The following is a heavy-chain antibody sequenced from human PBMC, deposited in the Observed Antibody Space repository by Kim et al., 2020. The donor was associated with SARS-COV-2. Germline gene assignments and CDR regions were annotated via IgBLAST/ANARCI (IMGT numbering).Heavy chain of an antibody. CDR3: ATDLVSATGTAY. Sequence: ASVKVSCKTSGYSLTWSTVHWVRQVPGQRLDWMGWIHTSTGNSKSSEKFQGRVTFTRDTSTRTDFMELNTLTSEDTAIYFCATDLVSATGTAYWGQGTLVTVSS. V-gene: IGHV1-3*04. D-gene: IGHD3-9*01. CDR1: GYSLTWST. J-gene: IGHJ4*02. CDR2: IHTSTGNS.